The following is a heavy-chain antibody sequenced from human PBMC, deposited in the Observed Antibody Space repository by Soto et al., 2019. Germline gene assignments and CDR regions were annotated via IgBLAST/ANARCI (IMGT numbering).Heavy chain of an antibody. V-gene: IGHV3-33*01. J-gene: IGHJ1*01. CDR2: IWYDGSNK. Sequence: GSLRLSCAASGFTFSSYGMHWVRQAPGKGLEWVAVIWYDGSNKYYADSVKGRFTISRDNSKNTLYLQMNSLRAEDTAVYYCARAHPSRPPPDPAEYFQHWGQGTLVTVSS. CDR1: GFTFSSYG. CDR3: ARAHPSRPPPDPAEYFQH.